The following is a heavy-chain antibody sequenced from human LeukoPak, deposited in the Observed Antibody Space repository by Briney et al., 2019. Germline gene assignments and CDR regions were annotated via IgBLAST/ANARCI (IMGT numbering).Heavy chain of an antibody. CDR1: GFTFSSYE. Sequence: PGGSLRLSCAASGFTFSSYEMNWVRQAPGKGLEWVSYISSSGSTIYYADSVKGRFTISRDNAKNSLYLQMNSLRAEDTAVYYCARVKVVVAATHWFDPWGQGTLVTVSS. CDR2: ISSSGSTI. V-gene: IGHV3-48*03. CDR3: ARVKVVVAATHWFDP. J-gene: IGHJ5*02. D-gene: IGHD2-15*01.